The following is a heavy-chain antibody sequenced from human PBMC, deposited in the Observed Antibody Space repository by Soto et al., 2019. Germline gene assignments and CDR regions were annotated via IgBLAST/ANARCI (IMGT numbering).Heavy chain of an antibody. CDR1: GGSVRTGSYH. CDR2: IPNNGSP. CDR3: ARIGWGGDS. Sequence: QVQLQESGPGRVKPSETLSLTCSVSGGSVRTGSYHWSWIRQPPGKGLEWIGFIPNNGSPDYNPSLKRRVVVSIARSKNQFSLKVNSVTAADTAVYFCARIGWGGDSWGQGTLVTVSS. J-gene: IGHJ4*02. V-gene: IGHV4-61*01. D-gene: IGHD7-27*01.